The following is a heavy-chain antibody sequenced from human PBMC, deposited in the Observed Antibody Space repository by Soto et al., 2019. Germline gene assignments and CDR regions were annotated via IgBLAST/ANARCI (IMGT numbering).Heavy chain of an antibody. V-gene: IGHV4-34*01. CDR2: INHSGST. CDR3: ARPLFYGSASSGGKKGYYMDV. J-gene: IGHJ6*03. D-gene: IGHD3-10*01. Sequence: QVQLQQWGAGLLKPSEPLSLTCAVHGGSFSGYYWSWIRQPPGKGLEWIGEINHSGSTNYNPSLKRRVTIAVDTSKTEFSLKLSSVAAADTAVYYFARPLFYGSASSGGKKGYYMDVWGKGTTVTVSS. CDR1: GGSFSGYY.